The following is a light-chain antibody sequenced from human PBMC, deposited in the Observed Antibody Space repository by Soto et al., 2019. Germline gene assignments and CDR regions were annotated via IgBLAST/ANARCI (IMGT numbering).Light chain of an antibody. CDR1: QSVSSY. Sequence: EIVLTQSPATLSLSPGERATLSCRASQSVSSYLAWYQQKPCQAPRLLIYDTSKRATGIPARFSGSGSGTDFTLTIRSLEPEDFAVYYCQQRTNWPRSFTFGPGTKVDIK. J-gene: IGKJ3*01. CDR2: DTS. V-gene: IGKV3-11*01. CDR3: QQRTNWPRSFT.